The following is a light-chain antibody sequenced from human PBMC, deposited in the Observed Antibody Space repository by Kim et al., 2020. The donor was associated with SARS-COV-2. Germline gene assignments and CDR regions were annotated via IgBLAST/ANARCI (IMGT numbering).Light chain of an antibody. CDR1: QSVSSSY. Sequence: SLSPGERATLSYRASQSVSSSYLAWYQQKPGQAPRLLIYGASSRATGIPDRFSGSGSGTDFTLTISRLEPEDFAVYYCQQYGSPYTFGQGTKLEIK. CDR2: GAS. CDR3: QQYGSPYT. J-gene: IGKJ2*01. V-gene: IGKV3-20*01.